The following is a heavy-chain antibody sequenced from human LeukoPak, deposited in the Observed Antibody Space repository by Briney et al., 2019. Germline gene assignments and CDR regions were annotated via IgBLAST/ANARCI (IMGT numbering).Heavy chain of an antibody. J-gene: IGHJ4*02. CDR3: AKGPLLWD. CDR1: GFTFSSSA. Sequence: GGSLRLSCAASGFTFSSSAMSWDRQAPGKGLEWVSSISGSGGSPYYADSVKGRFTISRDNSKNTLYLQMNSLRAEDTAVYYCAKGPLLWDWGQGTLVTVSS. V-gene: IGHV3-23*01. D-gene: IGHD2/OR15-2a*01. CDR2: ISGSGGSP.